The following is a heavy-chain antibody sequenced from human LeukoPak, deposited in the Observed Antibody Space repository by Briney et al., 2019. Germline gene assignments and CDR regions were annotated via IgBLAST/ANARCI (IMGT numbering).Heavy chain of an antibody. CDR1: GGSISTYY. D-gene: IGHD5-12*01. V-gene: IGHV4-59*01. CDR2: IYYSGST. J-gene: IGHJ4*02. CDR3: ARDRYGYDSNFDY. Sequence: SETPSLTCTVSGGSISTYYWSWIRQPPGKGLEWIGYIYYSGSTNYNPSLKSRVTISLDTSMNQFSLKLNSVTAADTAVYYCARDRYGYDSNFDYWGQGTLVTVSS.